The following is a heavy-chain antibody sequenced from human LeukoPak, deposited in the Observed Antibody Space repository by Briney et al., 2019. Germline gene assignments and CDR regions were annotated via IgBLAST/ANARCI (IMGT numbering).Heavy chain of an antibody. J-gene: IGHJ4*02. CDR3: THLGSGWYVRN. D-gene: IGHD6-19*01. CDR2: IRSKTAGGTT. CDR1: GFTFSNAW. V-gene: IGHV3-15*01. Sequence: GGSLRLSCAASGFTFSNAWMSWVRQAPGKGLEWVGLIRSKTAGGTTDYSAPVKGRFTVSRDDSKTTLYLQMNSLKAEDTAVYYCTHLGSGWYVRNWGQGTLVTVSS.